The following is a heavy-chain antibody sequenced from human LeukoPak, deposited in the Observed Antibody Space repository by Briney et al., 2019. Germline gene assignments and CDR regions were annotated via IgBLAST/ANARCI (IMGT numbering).Heavy chain of an antibody. CDR3: AKSDDIVGADY. CDR1: GGTFSSYA. D-gene: IGHD1-26*01. CDR2: IVPIFGTA. V-gene: IGHV1-69*05. Sequence: SVKVSCKASGGTFSSYAISWVRQAPGQGLEWMGGIVPIFGTANYAQKFQGRVTITTDESTSTAYMELSSLRSEDTAVYYCAKSDDIVGADYWGQGTLVTVSS. J-gene: IGHJ4*02.